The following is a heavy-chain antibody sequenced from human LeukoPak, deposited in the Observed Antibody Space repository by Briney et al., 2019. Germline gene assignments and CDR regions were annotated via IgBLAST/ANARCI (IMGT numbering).Heavy chain of an antibody. CDR1: GGSISSYY. Sequence: SETLSLTCSVSGGSISSYYWSWIRQPPGKGLEWIGEINHSGSTNYNPSLKSRVTISVDTSKNQFSLKLSSVTAADTAVYYCARGGRYCSSTSCYTPNWFDPWGQGTLVTVSS. CDR2: INHSGST. D-gene: IGHD2-2*02. CDR3: ARGGRYCSSTSCYTPNWFDP. V-gene: IGHV4-34*01. J-gene: IGHJ5*02.